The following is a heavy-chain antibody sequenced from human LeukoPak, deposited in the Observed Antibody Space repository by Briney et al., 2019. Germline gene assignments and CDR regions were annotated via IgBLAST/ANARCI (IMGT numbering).Heavy chain of an antibody. D-gene: IGHD3-10*01. Sequence: GGSLRLSCAASGFTFSSYAMNWVRQAPGKGLEWVSVIYSGGSTYYADSVKGRFTTSRDNSKNTLYLQMNSLRAEDTAVYYCAGDWKVRGVFSGADWGQGTLVTVSS. V-gene: IGHV3-53*01. J-gene: IGHJ4*02. CDR3: AGDWKVRGVFSGAD. CDR2: IYSGGST. CDR1: GFTFSSYA.